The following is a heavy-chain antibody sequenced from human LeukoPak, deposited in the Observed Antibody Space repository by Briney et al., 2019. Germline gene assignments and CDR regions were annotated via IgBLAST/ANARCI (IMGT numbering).Heavy chain of an antibody. V-gene: IGHV3-30*02. D-gene: IGHD3-3*01. Sequence: GGSLRHSCAASGVTFSSYGMHAVRQAPGKGLEWVAFIRYDGSNKYYADSVKGRFTISRDNSKNTLYLQMNSLRAEDTAVYYCAKTLRSGPNIWGQGTMVTVSS. J-gene: IGHJ3*02. CDR1: GVTFSSYG. CDR3: AKTLRSGPNI. CDR2: IRYDGSNK.